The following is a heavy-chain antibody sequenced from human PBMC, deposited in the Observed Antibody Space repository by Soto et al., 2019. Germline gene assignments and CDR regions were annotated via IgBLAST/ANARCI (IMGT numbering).Heavy chain of an antibody. J-gene: IGHJ5*02. Sequence: ASVKVSCKVSGYTLTELSMHWVRQAPGKGLEWMGGFDPEDGETIYAQKFQGRVTMTEDTSTDTAYMELSSLRSDDTAIYYCARMETFGSLNWFDPWGQGTLVTVSS. V-gene: IGHV1-24*01. CDR3: ARMETFGSLNWFDP. D-gene: IGHD3-16*01. CDR1: GYTLTELS. CDR2: FDPEDGET.